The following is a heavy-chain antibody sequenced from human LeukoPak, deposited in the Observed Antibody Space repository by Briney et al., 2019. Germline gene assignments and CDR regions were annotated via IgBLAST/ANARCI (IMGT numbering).Heavy chain of an antibody. CDR3: AREGINYQLLSARWFDP. CDR2: INPSGGST. D-gene: IGHD2-2*01. CDR1: GYTFTSYY. Sequence: ASVKVSCKASGYTFTSYYMHWVRQAPGRGLEWMGIINPSGGSTSYAQKFQGRVTMTRDMSTSTVYMELSSLRSEDTAVYYCAREGINYQLLSARWFDPWGQGTLVTVSS. J-gene: IGHJ5*02. V-gene: IGHV1-46*01.